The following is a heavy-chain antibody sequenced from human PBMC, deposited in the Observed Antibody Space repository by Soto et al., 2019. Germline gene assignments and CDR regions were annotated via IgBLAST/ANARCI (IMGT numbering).Heavy chain of an antibody. CDR2: ISSSGSTI. V-gene: IGHV3-11*01. CDR3: AGLYGAGSYFGYYYGMDV. CDR1: GFTFSDYY. J-gene: IGHJ6*02. D-gene: IGHD3-10*01. Sequence: QVQLVESGGGLVKPGGSLRLSCAASGFTFSDYYMSWIRQAPGKGLEWVSYISSSGSTIYYADSVKGRFTISRDNAKNSLYRQINSLRAEDTAVYYCAGLYGAGSYFGYYYGMDVWGQGTTVTVSS.